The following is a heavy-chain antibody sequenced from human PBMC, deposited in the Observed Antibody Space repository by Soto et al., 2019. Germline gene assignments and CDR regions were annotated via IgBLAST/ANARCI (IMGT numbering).Heavy chain of an antibody. V-gene: IGHV1-46*01. D-gene: IGHD3-10*01. J-gene: IGHJ5*02. Sequence: ASVKVSCKASGYTFSRYYLHWVRQAPGQGLEWMGIINPSGGSTSYAQKFQGRVTLTRDTSTSTAYMELSSLKSEDTAVYYCARDQDGSGSHYFNWFDPWGQGTLVTVSS. CDR1: GYTFSRYY. CDR3: ARDQDGSGSHYFNWFDP. CDR2: INPSGGST.